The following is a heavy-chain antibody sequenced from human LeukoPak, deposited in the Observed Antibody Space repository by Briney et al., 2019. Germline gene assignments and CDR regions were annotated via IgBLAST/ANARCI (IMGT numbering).Heavy chain of an antibody. CDR2: ISYDGSNR. D-gene: IGHD3-22*01. CDR3: ARAPNDYDSNRFSFLDY. J-gene: IGHJ4*02. Sequence: GGSLRLSCADSGFPFSVYGMNWVGQAPGQGLEWVAVISYDGSNRYYADSVKGGFTISRENYKKTVCVQKNSLRDEETAVYYCARAPNDYDSNRFSFLDYWGQGTLVTVSS. V-gene: IGHV3-30*03. CDR1: GFPFSVYG.